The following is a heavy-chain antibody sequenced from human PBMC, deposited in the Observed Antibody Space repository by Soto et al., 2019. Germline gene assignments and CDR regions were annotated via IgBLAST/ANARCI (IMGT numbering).Heavy chain of an antibody. J-gene: IGHJ4*02. CDR1: GFTFSTYW. D-gene: IGHD6-19*01. CDR3: ARDRGWYTLDY. CDR2: ISPDGSHR. Sequence: GGSLRLSCAASGFTFSTYWMSWVRQTPGGGLEWVAGISPDGSHRDQVDSVEGRFTISRDNAENSLYLQMNSLRTEDTAVYYCARDRGWYTLDYWGQGTLVTVSS. V-gene: IGHV3-7*01.